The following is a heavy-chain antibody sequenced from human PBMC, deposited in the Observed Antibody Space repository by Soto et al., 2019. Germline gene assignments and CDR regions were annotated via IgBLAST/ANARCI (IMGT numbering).Heavy chain of an antibody. CDR1: GFTFSSYG. CDR3: AKDLIVVVPAAPADHYYYYYGMDV. D-gene: IGHD2-2*01. CDR2: ISYDGSNK. V-gene: IGHV3-30*18. Sequence: PGGSLRLSCAASGFTFSSYGMHWVRQAPSKGLEWVAVISYDGSNKYYADSVKGRFTISRDNSKNTLYLQMNSLRAEDTAVYYCAKDLIVVVPAAPADHYYYYYGMDVWGEGTTVTVSS. J-gene: IGHJ6*04.